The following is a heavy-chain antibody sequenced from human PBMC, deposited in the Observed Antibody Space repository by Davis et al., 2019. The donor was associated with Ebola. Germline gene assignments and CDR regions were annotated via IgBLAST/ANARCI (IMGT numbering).Heavy chain of an antibody. CDR2: ISGSGGST. CDR1: GFTFSSYA. CDR3: ADGKTTAMVY. J-gene: IGHJ4*02. D-gene: IGHD5-18*01. Sequence: GGSLRLSCAASGFTFSSYAMSWVRQAPGKGLEWVSAISGSGGSTYYADSVKGRFTISRDNAKNSLYLQMNSLRAEDTAVYYCADGKTTAMVYWGQGTLVTVSS. V-gene: IGHV3-23*01.